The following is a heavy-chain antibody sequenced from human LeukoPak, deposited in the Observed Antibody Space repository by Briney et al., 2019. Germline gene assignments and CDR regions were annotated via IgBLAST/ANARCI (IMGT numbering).Heavy chain of an antibody. V-gene: IGHV1-2*02. CDR2: INPNTGAS. J-gene: IGHJ6*02. CDR1: GYMFSDHY. D-gene: IGHD3-16*02. Sequence: ASVKVSCKASGYMFSDHYMHWVRQAPGQGLEWMGWINPNTGASKSKQKFQGRVTLTRDTSTNTLYMELTRLTSDDTAVYYCARLSLPRFNIKYGMDVWGQGTTVIVS. CDR3: ARLSLPRFNIKYGMDV.